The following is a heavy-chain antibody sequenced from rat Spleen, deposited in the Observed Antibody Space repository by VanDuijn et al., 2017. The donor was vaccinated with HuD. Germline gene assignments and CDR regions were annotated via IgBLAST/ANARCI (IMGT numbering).Heavy chain of an antibody. J-gene: IGHJ2*01. D-gene: IGHD1-9*01. CDR3: ARPTTGIPFNY. CDR1: GFTFSDYY. CDR2: FSYDGRTT. Sequence: EVQLVESGGGLVQPGGSLKLSCAASGFTFSDYYMAWVRQAPTEGLEWVATFSYDGRTTYYRDSVKGRFTISRDNAKSTLYLQMDSLRSEDTAIYYCARPTTGIPFNYWGQGVMVTVSS. V-gene: IGHV5-17*01.